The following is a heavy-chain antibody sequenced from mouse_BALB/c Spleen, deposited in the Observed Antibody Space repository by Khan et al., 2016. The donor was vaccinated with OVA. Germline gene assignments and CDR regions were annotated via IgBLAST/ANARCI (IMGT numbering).Heavy chain of an antibody. CDR2: INPHIGET. V-gene: IGHV1-20*02. D-gene: IGHD1-1*01. Sequence: EVELVESGPELVKPGASVKISCKASGYSFTGYFMSWVMQSHGKSLEWIGRINPHIGETLYNQKFKGKATLTVDESSSTAHMELRSLASEDSAVYYCTRIYGSDFDYWGQGTPLTVSS. CDR3: TRIYGSDFDY. CDR1: GYSFTGYF. J-gene: IGHJ2*01.